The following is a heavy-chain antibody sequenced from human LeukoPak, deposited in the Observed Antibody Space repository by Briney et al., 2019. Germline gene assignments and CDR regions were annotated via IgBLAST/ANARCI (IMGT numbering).Heavy chain of an antibody. Sequence: SETLSLTCTASGGSISSYYWSWIRQPAGKGPEWIGRIYTSGSTNYNPSLKSRVTMSVDTSKNQFSLKLSSVTAADTAVYYCARTTCTSSSYSGYYFDNWGQGTLVTVSS. CDR2: IYTSGST. CDR3: ARTTCTSSSYSGYYFDN. J-gene: IGHJ4*02. V-gene: IGHV4-4*07. CDR1: GGSISSYY. D-gene: IGHD2-2*01.